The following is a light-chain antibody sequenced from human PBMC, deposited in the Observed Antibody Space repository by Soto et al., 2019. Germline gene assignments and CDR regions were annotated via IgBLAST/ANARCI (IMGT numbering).Light chain of an antibody. CDR3: SSYVGSSTLL. V-gene: IGLV2-23*01. J-gene: IGLJ2*01. Sequence: QSALTQPASGSGSPGQWITISCTGTSSDVGNYNLVSWYQQHPGKAPKLMIYEGSKRPSGVSNRFSGSKSGNTASLTISGLQAEDEADYYCSSYVGSSTLLFGGGTKLTVL. CDR1: SSDVGNYNL. CDR2: EGS.